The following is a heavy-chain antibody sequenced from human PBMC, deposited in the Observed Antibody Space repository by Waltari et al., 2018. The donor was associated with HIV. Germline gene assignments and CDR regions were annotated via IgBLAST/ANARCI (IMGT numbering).Heavy chain of an antibody. CDR2: IYPTGDT. CDR1: GGSINNYY. CDR3: ARDFYFGSADYAYFDS. V-gene: IGHV4-4*07. J-gene: IGHJ4*02. D-gene: IGHD3-10*01. Sequence: QVQLQESGPGLVKPSENLSLTCPVSGGSINNYYWSWVRQPAGRALEWIGRIYPTGDTNYNPALSSRLTLSVDKSKSQFSLKLNSVTAADTAIYYCARDFYFGSADYAYFDSWGQGTRVIVSS.